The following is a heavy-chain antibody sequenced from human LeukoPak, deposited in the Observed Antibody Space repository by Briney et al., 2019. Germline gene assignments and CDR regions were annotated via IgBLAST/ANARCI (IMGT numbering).Heavy chain of an antibody. J-gene: IGHJ4*02. CDR3: ARGQAGYNPAFDY. CDR1: GSTFSSYW. Sequence: GGSLRLSCAASGSTFSSYWMHWVRQAPGKGLVWVSRINSDGSSTSYADSVKGRFTISRDNAKNTLYLQMNSLRAEDTAVYYCARGQAGYNPAFDYWGQGTLVTVSS. V-gene: IGHV3-74*01. D-gene: IGHD5-24*01. CDR2: INSDGSST.